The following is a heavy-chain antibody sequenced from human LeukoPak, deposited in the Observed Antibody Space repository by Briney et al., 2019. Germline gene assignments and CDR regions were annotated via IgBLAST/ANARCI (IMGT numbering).Heavy chain of an antibody. CDR2: IIPILGIA. CDR1: GYTFTNYF. CDR3: ARVVVVTAIRYYYYGMDV. J-gene: IGHJ6*02. Sequence: SVKVSCKTSGYTFTNYFIHWVRQGPGQGLEWMGRIIPILGIANYAQKFQGRVTITADKSTSTAYMELSSLRSEDTAVYYCARVVVVTAIRYYYYGMDVWGQGTTVTVSS. V-gene: IGHV1-69*04. D-gene: IGHD2-21*02.